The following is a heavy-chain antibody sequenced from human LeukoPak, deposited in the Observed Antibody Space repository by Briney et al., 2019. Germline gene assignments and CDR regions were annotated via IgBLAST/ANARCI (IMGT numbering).Heavy chain of an antibody. J-gene: IGHJ5*01. CDR1: GGTFSTYA. CDR2: IIPILGTA. V-gene: IGHV1-69*01. CDR3: ASNMNYYENTGHYVLDS. D-gene: IGHD3-22*01. Sequence: GSSVKVSCKASGGTFSTYAISWVRQAPGQGLEWMGGIIPILGTANYAQEFKGRVTITADEFTGTAYMELSSLRSEDTAVFYCASNMNYYENTGHYVLDSWGQGTLVTVSS.